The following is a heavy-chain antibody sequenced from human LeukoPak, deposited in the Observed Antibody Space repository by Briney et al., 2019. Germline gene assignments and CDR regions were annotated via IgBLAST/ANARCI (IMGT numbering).Heavy chain of an antibody. V-gene: IGHV3-53*01. J-gene: IGHJ6*02. D-gene: IGHD3-22*01. Sequence: PGGSLRLSCAASGFTFSSNYMSWVRQAPGKGLEWVSVIYSGGSTHYADSVKGRFTISRDNSKNTLYLQMNSLRAEDTAVYYCARDDYDSSGYGDYYGMDVWGQGTTVTVSS. CDR3: ARDDYDSSGYGDYYGMDV. CDR2: IYSGGST. CDR1: GFTFSSNY.